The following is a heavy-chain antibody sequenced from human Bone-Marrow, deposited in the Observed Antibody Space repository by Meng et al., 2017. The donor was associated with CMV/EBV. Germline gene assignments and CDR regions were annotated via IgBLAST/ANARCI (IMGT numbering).Heavy chain of an antibody. CDR2: IKQDGSEK. Sequence: GESLKISCAASGFTFSSYWMSWVRQAPGKGLEWVANIKQDGSEKYYVDSVKGRFTISRDNAKNSLYLQMNSLRAEDTAVYYCARVRDCSSTSCYWGWFDPWGQGTLVTVSS. CDR3: ARVRDCSSTSCYWGWFDP. CDR1: GFTFSSYW. D-gene: IGHD2-2*01. J-gene: IGHJ5*02. V-gene: IGHV3-7*01.